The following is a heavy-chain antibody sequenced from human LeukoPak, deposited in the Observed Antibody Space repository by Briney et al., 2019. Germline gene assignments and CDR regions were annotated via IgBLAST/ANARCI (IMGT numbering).Heavy chain of an antibody. J-gene: IGHJ6*03. Sequence: SEALSLTCTVSGGSISSNSFYWGWIRQPPGKGLEWIGSIYYSGSTYYNPSLKSRVTISVDTSKNQFSLKLSSVTVADTAVYYCARGPGRTYYDYVWGSYRYVGWGDQQGSYYMDVWGKGTTVTVSS. CDR1: GGSISSNSFY. CDR3: ARGPGRTYYDYVWGSYRYVGWGDQQGSYYMDV. V-gene: IGHV4-39*01. CDR2: IYYSGST. D-gene: IGHD3-16*02.